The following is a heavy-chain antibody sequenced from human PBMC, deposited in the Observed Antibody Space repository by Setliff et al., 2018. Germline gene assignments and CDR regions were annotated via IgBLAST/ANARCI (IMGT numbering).Heavy chain of an antibody. CDR2: TIPIFGST. Sequence: GASVKVSCKASGGTFRSYGISWVRQAPGQGLEWMGGTIPIFGSTNYAQKFQDRVTIITDESTSTAYMELRSLRTEDTAVYYCAKAGATHYYYCYMDVWGKGTTVTVSS. CDR3: AKAGATHYYYCYMDV. D-gene: IGHD1-26*01. CDR1: GGTFRSYG. J-gene: IGHJ6*03. V-gene: IGHV1-69*05.